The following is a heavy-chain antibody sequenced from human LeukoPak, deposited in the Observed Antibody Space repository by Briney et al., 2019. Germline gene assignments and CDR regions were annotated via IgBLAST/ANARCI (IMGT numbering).Heavy chain of an antibody. Sequence: GGSLRLSCAASGYAFSSNGLTWVRQAPGKGLGWVSTINGPGDNPYYAETVKGRFTISRGNSKNILYLQMQSLIAEDTAIYYCGKVSVCYGCYLDCWSQGSLVTVS. CDR1: GYAFSSNG. CDR2: INGPGDNP. J-gene: IGHJ4*02. CDR3: GKVSVCYGCYLDC. V-gene: IGHV3-23*01. D-gene: IGHD3-16*01.